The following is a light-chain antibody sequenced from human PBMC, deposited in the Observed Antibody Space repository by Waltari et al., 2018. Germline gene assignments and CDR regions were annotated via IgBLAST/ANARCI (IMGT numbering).Light chain of an antibody. CDR2: DVH. CDR1: SSDIGAYNA. V-gene: IGLV2-14*03. CDR3: SSKTTRDTRL. Sequence: QSALTQPASVSGSPGQSIIISCTGTSSDIGAYNAVSWYQQHPGKAPKVVIYDVHNRPSGVSNRFSGSMSGNTASLTISGLQTEDEADYYCSSKTTRDTRLFGGGTKLTVL. J-gene: IGLJ3*02.